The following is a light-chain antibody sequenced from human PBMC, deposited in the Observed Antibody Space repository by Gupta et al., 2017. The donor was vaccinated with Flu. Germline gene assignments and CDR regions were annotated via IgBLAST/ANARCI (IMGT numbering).Light chain of an antibody. Sequence: APLSLSPGARATLSGRASQSVDSYLAWYQQKPCQAPRLLIYDTSNSATGIPARFSGSGSGTDFTLTISRLEPEDFAVYYCQQRSNWPPFTFGPGTKVDIK. CDR2: DTS. V-gene: IGKV3-11*01. CDR3: QQRSNWPPFT. CDR1: QSVDSY. J-gene: IGKJ3*01.